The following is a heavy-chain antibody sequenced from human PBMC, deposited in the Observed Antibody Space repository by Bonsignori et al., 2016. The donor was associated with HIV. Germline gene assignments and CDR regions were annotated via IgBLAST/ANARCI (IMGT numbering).Heavy chain of an antibody. Sequence: WVRQAPGQGLEWMGWMNPNSGNTDYAQKFQGRVTMTRNTSISTAYMELSSLRSEDTAVYYCARGQLDDAFDIWGQGTMVTVSS. D-gene: IGHD1-1*01. CDR3: ARGQLDDAFDI. V-gene: IGHV1-8*01. J-gene: IGHJ3*02. CDR2: MNPNSGNT.